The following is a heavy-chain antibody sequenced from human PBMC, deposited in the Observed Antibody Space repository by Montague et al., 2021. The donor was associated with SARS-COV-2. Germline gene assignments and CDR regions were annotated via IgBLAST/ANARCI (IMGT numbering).Heavy chain of an antibody. D-gene: IGHD5-12*01. Sequence: SETLSLTCTVSGGSISSSNYYWDWIRQPPGKGLEWFGSIYDSGSTYYNPSLKSRVTISVDTSKNHFSLKLSSVTAADTAVYYCARRGRKLLPVATTIGGFDIWGQGTMVTVSS. CDR3: ARRGRKLLPVATTIGGFDI. V-gene: IGHV4-39*02. J-gene: IGHJ3*02. CDR2: IYDSGST. CDR1: GGSISSSNYY.